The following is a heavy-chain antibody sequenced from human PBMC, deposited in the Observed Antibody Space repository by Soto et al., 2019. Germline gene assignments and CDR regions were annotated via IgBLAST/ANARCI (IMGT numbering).Heavy chain of an antibody. Sequence: GGSLRLSCTASGFTFSSYAMSWVRQAPGKRLEWVSAISGSGGSTYYADSVKGRFTISRDNSKNTLYLQMNSLRGEETAVYYCAKEVAAAGTYNWLDSWGQGTLVTVSS. V-gene: IGHV3-23*01. D-gene: IGHD6-13*01. J-gene: IGHJ5*01. CDR1: GFTFSSYA. CDR2: ISGSGGST. CDR3: AKEVAAAGTYNWLDS.